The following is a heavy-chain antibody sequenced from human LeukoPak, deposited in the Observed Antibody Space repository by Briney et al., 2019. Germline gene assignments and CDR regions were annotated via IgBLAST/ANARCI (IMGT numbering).Heavy chain of an antibody. Sequence: GGSLRLSCVISGFTFSSYAMSWVRQAPGKGLEWVSAISGSGGSTYYADSVKGRFTISRVNAKSSLYLQLNSLRAEDTAVYYCAKAGAVRFDYWGQGTLVTVSS. CDR2: ISGSGGST. CDR1: GFTFSSYA. D-gene: IGHD1-26*01. J-gene: IGHJ4*02. V-gene: IGHV3-23*01. CDR3: AKAGAVRFDY.